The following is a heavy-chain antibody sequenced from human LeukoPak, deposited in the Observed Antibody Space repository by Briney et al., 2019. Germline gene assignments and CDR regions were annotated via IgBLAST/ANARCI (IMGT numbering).Heavy chain of an antibody. V-gene: IGHV1-18*01. Sequence: GASVKVSCKASGYTFTSYGISWVRQAPGQGFEWMGWISAYNGNTNYAQKLQGRVTMTTDTSTSTAYMELRSLRSDDTAVYYCARDRLRTEMATITAFDIWGQGTMVTVSS. CDR2: ISAYNGNT. D-gene: IGHD5-24*01. J-gene: IGHJ3*02. CDR1: GYTFTSYG. CDR3: ARDRLRTEMATITAFDI.